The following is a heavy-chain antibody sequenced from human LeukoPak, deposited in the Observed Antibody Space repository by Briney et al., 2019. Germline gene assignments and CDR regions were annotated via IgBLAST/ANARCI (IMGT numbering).Heavy chain of an antibody. Sequence: QPGGSLRLSCAASGFTFSSYGMHWVRQAPGKGLEWVAVISYDGSNKYYADSVKGRFTISRDNSKNTLYLQMNSLRAEDTAVYYCAKDPWQQQLDTYGMDVWGQGTTVTVSS. CDR3: AKDPWQQQLDTYGMDV. J-gene: IGHJ6*02. V-gene: IGHV3-30*18. CDR2: ISYDGSNK. CDR1: GFTFSSYG. D-gene: IGHD6-13*01.